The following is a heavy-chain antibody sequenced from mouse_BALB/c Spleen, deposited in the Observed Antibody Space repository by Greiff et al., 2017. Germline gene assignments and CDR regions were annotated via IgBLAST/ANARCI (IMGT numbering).Heavy chain of an antibody. CDR1: GFTFSDYY. Sequence: EVQRVESGGGLVKPGGSLKLSCAASGFTFSDYYMYWVRQTPEKRLAWVATISDGGSYTYYPDSVKGRFTISRDNAKNNLYLQMSSLKSEDTAMYYCASSYYGNPAWFAYWGQGTLVTVSA. CDR3: ASSYYGNPAWFAY. J-gene: IGHJ3*01. D-gene: IGHD2-10*01. CDR2: ISDGGSYT. V-gene: IGHV5-4*02.